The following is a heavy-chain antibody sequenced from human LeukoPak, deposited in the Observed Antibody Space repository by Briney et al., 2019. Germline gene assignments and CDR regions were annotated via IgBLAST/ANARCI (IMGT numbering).Heavy chain of an antibody. CDR2: INHSGST. D-gene: IGHD3-10*01. V-gene: IGHV4-34*01. CDR3: ARRQYYYGSGSYYKRPFDY. J-gene: IGHJ4*02. Sequence: SETLSLTCAVYGGSFSGYYWSWIRQPPGKGLEWIGEINHSGSTNYNPSLKSRVTISVDTSKNQFSLKLSSVTAADTAVYYCARRQYYYGSGSYYKRPFDYWGQGTLVTVSS. CDR1: GGSFSGYY.